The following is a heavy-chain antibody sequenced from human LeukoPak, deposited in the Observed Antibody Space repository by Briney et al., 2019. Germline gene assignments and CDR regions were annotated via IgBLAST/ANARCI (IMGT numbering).Heavy chain of an antibody. CDR2: IIPIFGTA. CDR3: ARQGTIFGVDKYYYYYMDV. J-gene: IGHJ6*03. V-gene: IGHV1-69*05. Sequence: SVTVSFKASGGTFSSYAISWVRQAPGQGLEWMGGIIPIFGTANYAQKFQGRVTITTDESTSTAYMELSSLRSEDTAVYYCARQGTIFGVDKYYYYYMDVWGKGTTVTVSS. D-gene: IGHD3-3*01. CDR1: GGTFSSYA.